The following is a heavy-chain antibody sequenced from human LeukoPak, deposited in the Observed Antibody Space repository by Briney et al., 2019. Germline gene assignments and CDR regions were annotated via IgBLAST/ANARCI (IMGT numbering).Heavy chain of an antibody. D-gene: IGHD6-13*01. Sequence: GGSLRLSCAASGFTFISYAMSWVRQAPGKGLEWVSAISVSGGSAYYADSVKGRFTISRDNSKNTLYLQMNSLRAEDTAVYYCAKVGSSWSRGAQIDYWGQGTLVTVSS. CDR3: AKVGSSWSRGAQIDY. CDR1: GFTFISYA. J-gene: IGHJ4*02. V-gene: IGHV3-23*01. CDR2: ISVSGGSA.